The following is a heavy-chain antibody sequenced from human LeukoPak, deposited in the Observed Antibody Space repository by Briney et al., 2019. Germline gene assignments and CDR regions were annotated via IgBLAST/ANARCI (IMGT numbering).Heavy chain of an antibody. D-gene: IGHD3-10*01. Sequence: PGGSLRLSCAASGFTFSSYSMNWVRQAPGKGLEWIGEINHSGSTNYNPSLKSRVTISVDTSKNQFSLKLSSVTAADTAVYYCARGVGGPRNWFDPWGQGTLVTVSS. J-gene: IGHJ5*02. CDR2: INHSGST. CDR3: ARGVGGPRNWFDP. CDR1: GFTFSSYS. V-gene: IGHV4-34*01.